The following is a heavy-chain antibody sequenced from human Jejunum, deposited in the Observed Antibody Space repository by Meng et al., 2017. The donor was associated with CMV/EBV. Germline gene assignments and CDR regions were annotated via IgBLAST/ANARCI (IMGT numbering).Heavy chain of an antibody. V-gene: IGHV4-39*07. J-gene: IGHJ1*01. CDR3: LRGSGGSV. D-gene: IGHD3-10*01. CDR2: IYYSGST. Sequence: RREAGSGLVMPSSTLSLTCSVSGGSISCRSYYWGWIRQPPGKGLEWIGSIYYSGSTSYNPSLKSRVTISVDTSKNQFFLKLSSVTAADTAVYHCLRGSGGSVWGQGTLVTVSS. CDR1: GGSISCRSYY.